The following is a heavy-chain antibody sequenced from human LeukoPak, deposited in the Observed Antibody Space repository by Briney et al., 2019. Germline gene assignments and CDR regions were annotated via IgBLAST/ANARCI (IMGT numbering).Heavy chain of an antibody. CDR1: GGSISSSNW. Sequence: SETLSLTCAVSGGSISSSNWWSWVRQPPGKGLEWIGEIYHSGSTNYNPSLKSRVTISVDKSKNQFSLKLSSVTAADTAVYYCARDLRTYYYDSSTLWGQGTLVTVSS. CDR2: IYHSGST. D-gene: IGHD3-22*01. V-gene: IGHV4-4*02. CDR3: ARDLRTYYYDSSTL. J-gene: IGHJ4*02.